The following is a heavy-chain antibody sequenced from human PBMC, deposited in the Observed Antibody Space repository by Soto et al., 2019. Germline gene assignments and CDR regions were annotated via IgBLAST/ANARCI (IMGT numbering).Heavy chain of an antibody. Sequence: GGSLRLSCAASGFTFSSYGMHWVRQAPGKGLEWVAVIWYDGNNKYYADSVKGRFTISRDNSKNMLYLQMSSLRAEDTAIYYCAKDYSSSSYGINYWGQGTLVTVSS. CDR1: GFTFSSYG. D-gene: IGHD6-6*01. CDR3: AKDYSSSSYGINY. CDR2: IWYDGNNK. V-gene: IGHV3-33*06. J-gene: IGHJ4*02.